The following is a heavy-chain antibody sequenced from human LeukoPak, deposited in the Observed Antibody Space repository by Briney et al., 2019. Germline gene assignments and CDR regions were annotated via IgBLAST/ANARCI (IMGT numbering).Heavy chain of an antibody. D-gene: IGHD4-17*01. CDR2: IQHDGSNK. V-gene: IGHV3-30*02. Sequence: PGGSLRLSCAASGFTFSSYDMHGVRQAPGKGLEGVAFIQHDGSNKYYADSVKGRFPISRDNSKNTLFLQMNSLRAEDTAVYYCARGDAVTTFGYWGQGTLVTVSS. CDR3: ARGDAVTTFGY. J-gene: IGHJ4*02. CDR1: GFTFSSYD.